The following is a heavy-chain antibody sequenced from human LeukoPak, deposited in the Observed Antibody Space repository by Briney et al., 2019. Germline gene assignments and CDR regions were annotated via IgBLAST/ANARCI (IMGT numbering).Heavy chain of an antibody. CDR1: GGTFSSYA. V-gene: IGHV1-69*06. Sequence: SVKVSCKASGGTFSSYAISWVRQAPGQGLEWMGGIIPIFGTANYAQKFQGRVTITADKSTSTAYMELSSLRSEDTAVYYCARLVSVVVVPAEDYYYMDVWGKGTTVTVSS. D-gene: IGHD2-2*01. J-gene: IGHJ6*03. CDR2: IIPIFGTA. CDR3: ARLVSVVVVPAEDYYYMDV.